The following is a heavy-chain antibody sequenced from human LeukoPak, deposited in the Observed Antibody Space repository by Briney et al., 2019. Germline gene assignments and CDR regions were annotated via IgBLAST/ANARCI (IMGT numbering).Heavy chain of an antibody. CDR1: GFTFSSYS. D-gene: IGHD3-3*01. J-gene: IGHJ5*02. Sequence: GGSLRLSCAASGFTFSSYSMNWVREAPGKGVERVSYISSSSSIIYYADSVKGRFTISRDNAKNSLYLQMNSLKAEDTAVYYCARAPGRDFGSGGTSPPVWFDRWGQGTLVTVSS. V-gene: IGHV3-48*01. CDR3: ARAPGRDFGSGGTSPPVWFDR. CDR2: ISSSSSII.